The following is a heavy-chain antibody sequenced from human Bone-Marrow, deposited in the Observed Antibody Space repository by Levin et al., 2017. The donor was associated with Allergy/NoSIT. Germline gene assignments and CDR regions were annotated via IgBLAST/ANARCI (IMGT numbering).Heavy chain of an antibody. CDR3: ARFVVVPATYYYLDV. Sequence: GGSLRLSCKASSYTFISYGVSWVRQAPGQGLEWMGWISAHNGNTNYAQKFEGRVTMTTDTSTSTAYMELRSLRSDDTAVYYCARFVVVPATYYYLDVWGKGTTVTVSS. J-gene: IGHJ6*03. V-gene: IGHV1-18*01. CDR1: SYTFISYG. D-gene: IGHD2-2*01. CDR2: ISAHNGNT.